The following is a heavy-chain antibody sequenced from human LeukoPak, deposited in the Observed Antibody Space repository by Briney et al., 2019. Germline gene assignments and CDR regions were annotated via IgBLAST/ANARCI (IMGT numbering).Heavy chain of an antibody. D-gene: IGHD6-13*01. CDR2: ISGSGSGT. Sequence: GGSLRLSCAASGFTFSRYAMSWVRQAPGKGLEWVSAISGSGSGTYYADSVKGRFTISRDNSKNTLYLQMSSLRAEDTAVYYCATFKAADKGFDYWGQGTLVTVSS. J-gene: IGHJ4*02. CDR3: ATFKAADKGFDY. V-gene: IGHV3-23*01. CDR1: GFTFSRYA.